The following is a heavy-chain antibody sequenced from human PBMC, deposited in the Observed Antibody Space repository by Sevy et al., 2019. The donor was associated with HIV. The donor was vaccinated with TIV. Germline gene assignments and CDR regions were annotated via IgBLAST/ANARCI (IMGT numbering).Heavy chain of an antibody. CDR1: GFTFSSHS. V-gene: IGHV3-21*01. Sequence: GGSLRLSCAASGFTFSSHSMNWVRQAPGKGLEWVSSISSSSYIYYADSVKGRFTISRDNAKNYLYLQMNSLRAEDTAVYYCARLEYVSTSGAFDIWGQGTMVTVSS. D-gene: IGHD6-6*01. J-gene: IGHJ3*02. CDR3: ARLEYVSTSGAFDI. CDR2: ISSSSYI.